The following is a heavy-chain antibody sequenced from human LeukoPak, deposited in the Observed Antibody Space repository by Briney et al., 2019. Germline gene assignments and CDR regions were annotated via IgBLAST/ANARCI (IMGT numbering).Heavy chain of an antibody. Sequence: ASVKVSCKASGYIFTSYDISWVRQAPGQGLEWMGWISAYNGNTNYAQKLQGRVTMTTDTSTSTAYMELRSLRSDDTAVYYCARVPYYYYYGMDVWGQGTTVTVSS. CDR3: ARVPYYYYYGMDV. CDR1: GYIFTSYD. J-gene: IGHJ6*02. V-gene: IGHV1-18*01. CDR2: ISAYNGNT.